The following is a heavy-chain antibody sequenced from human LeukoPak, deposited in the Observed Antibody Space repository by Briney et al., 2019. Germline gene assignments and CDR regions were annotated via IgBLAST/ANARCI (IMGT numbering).Heavy chain of an antibody. J-gene: IGHJ4*02. CDR1: GYSFTSYW. CDR3: ARQVGYCSSTSCYALDY. Sequence: GESLKISCKGSGYSFTSYWIGWVRQMPGKGLEWVGIIYPGDSDTRYSPSFQGQVTISADKSISTAYLQWSSLKASDTAMYYCARQVGYCSSTSCYALDYWGQGTLVTVSS. CDR2: IYPGDSDT. D-gene: IGHD2-2*01. V-gene: IGHV5-51*01.